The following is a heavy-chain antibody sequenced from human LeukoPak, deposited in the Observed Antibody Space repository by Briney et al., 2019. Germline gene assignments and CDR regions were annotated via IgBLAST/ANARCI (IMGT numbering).Heavy chain of an antibody. CDR2: IYYSDSGNT. CDR3: ARGCAMEQLAGYYFDY. CDR1: GGSISTSNYY. V-gene: IGHV4-39*07. J-gene: IGHJ4*02. D-gene: IGHD6-6*01. Sequence: SETLSLTCTVSGGSISTSNYYWGWIRQPPGKGLEWIGSIYYSDSGNTYYNPSLKSRVTISVDTSNNLFSLSLSSVTAADTAVYYCARGCAMEQLAGYYFDYWGQGILVTVSS.